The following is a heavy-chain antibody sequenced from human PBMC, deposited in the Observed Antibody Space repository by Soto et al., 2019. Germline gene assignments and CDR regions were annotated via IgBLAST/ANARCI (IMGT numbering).Heavy chain of an antibody. V-gene: IGHV3-53*05. D-gene: IGHD3-22*01. Sequence: PVGSLRLSCAVSGFAVSNNYMTWVRQAPGKGLEWVAFIYIGGNTHYADSVKGRVTISRDNSKDTVYLQMNSLRAEDTAVYYCAKDTYYYSSSGYYVFDSWGQGTLVTVSS. CDR1: GFAVSNNY. CDR2: IYIGGNT. J-gene: IGHJ4*02. CDR3: AKDTYYYSSSGYYVFDS.